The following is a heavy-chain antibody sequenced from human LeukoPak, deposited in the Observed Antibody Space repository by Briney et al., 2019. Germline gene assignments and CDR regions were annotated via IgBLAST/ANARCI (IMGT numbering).Heavy chain of an antibody. J-gene: IGHJ4*02. CDR1: GFTFSSYS. Sequence: PGGSLRLSCAASGFTFSSYSMNWVRQAPGKGLEWVSSIISSSSYIYYADSVKGRFTISRANAKNSLYLQMNGRRAEDTAVYYCARAPTDAITGTMYGYWGQGTLVTVSS. V-gene: IGHV3-21*01. D-gene: IGHD1-7*01. CDR2: IISSSSYI. CDR3: ARAPTDAITGTMYGY.